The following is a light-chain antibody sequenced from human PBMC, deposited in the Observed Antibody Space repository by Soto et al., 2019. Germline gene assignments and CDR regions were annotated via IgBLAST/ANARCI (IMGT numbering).Light chain of an antibody. CDR2: DVS. J-gene: IGKJ5*01. CDR3: QQSNNHPIS. Sequence: DNQLTQSPSSISASVGDRVTITCRASQAVNSWLAWFQQKPGMAPKLVIYDVSSLRSGVPSRFSGSGSGTEFTLTISSLQPEDFATYYCQQSNNHPISFGQGTRLEIK. V-gene: IGKV1-12*01. CDR1: QAVNSW.